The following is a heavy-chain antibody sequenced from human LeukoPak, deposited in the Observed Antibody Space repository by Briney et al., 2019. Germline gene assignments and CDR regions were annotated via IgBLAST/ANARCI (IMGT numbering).Heavy chain of an antibody. CDR3: ARVAITFGGVIVIPFDY. D-gene: IGHD3-16*02. Sequence: ASVKVSCKASGYTFTSYDINWVRQATGQGLEWMGWMNPNSGNTGYAQKFQGRVTMTRNTSISTAYMELSSLRSEDTAVYYCARVAITFGGVIVIPFDYWGQGTLVTVSS. CDR2: MNPNSGNT. J-gene: IGHJ4*02. CDR1: GYTFTSYD. V-gene: IGHV1-8*01.